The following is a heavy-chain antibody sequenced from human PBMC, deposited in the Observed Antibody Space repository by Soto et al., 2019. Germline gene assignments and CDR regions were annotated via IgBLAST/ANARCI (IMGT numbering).Heavy chain of an antibody. CDR1: GFTFSSYS. J-gene: IGHJ3*02. CDR3: ARDRSPYTYYYDSSCYRGYAFDI. Sequence: GGSLRLSCAASGFTFSSYSMNWVRQAPGKGLEWVSSISSSSSYIYYADSVKGRFTISRDNAKNSLYLQMNSLRAEDTAVYYCARDRSPYTYYYDSSCYRGYAFDIWGQGTMVTVSS. D-gene: IGHD3-22*01. V-gene: IGHV3-21*01. CDR2: ISSSSSYI.